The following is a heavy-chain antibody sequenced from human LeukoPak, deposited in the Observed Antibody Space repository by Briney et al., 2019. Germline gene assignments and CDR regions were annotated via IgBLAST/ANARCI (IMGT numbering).Heavy chain of an antibody. CDR3: ARGVWNYFDY. Sequence: SETLSLTCAVYGDSFNGYYWSWLRQPPGKGLEWIGEINHSGGTNYNPSLKSRVPISVDTSKNQFSLKLSSVTAADTAGYCSARGVWNYFDYWGKGTLVTVSS. D-gene: IGHD1-14*01. V-gene: IGHV4-34*01. J-gene: IGHJ4*02. CDR2: INHSGGT. CDR1: GDSFNGYY.